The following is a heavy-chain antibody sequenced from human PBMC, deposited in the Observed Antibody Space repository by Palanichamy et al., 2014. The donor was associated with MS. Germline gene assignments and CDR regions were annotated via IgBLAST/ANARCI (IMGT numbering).Heavy chain of an antibody. J-gene: IGHJ3*02. Sequence: EVRLLESWGRLGSAGGGPLRLSCAASGLNFDFYAFTWVRQAPGTGLVWVSSISTSGITTSYADSVRGRFTISRDNSNSTVYLEMNGLRVEDTAIYYRAKLRFRERDAFDIWGQGTVVTVSS. V-gene: IGHV3-23*01. CDR1: GLNFDFYA. CDR2: ISTSGITT. CDR3: AKLRFRERDAFDI. D-gene: IGHD3-10*01.